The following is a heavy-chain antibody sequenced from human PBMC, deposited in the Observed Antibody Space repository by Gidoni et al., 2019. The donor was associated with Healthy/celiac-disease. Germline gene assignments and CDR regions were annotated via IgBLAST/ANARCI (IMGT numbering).Heavy chain of an antibody. J-gene: IGHJ5*02. D-gene: IGHD3-16*02. CDR3: ARDLGSYDYIWGSYRYKYNWFDP. CDR1: GAHFSSYT. CDR2: LIPIFGTA. V-gene: IGHV1-69*01. Sequence: VQLVQSGAEVKQPGSSVKVSCKASGAHFSSYTIRWWRRAPGQGLEWMGGLIPIFGTANYAQKFQGRVTITAAESTSTAYMELSSLRSEDTAVYYCARDLGSYDYIWGSYRYKYNWFDPWGQGTLVTVSS.